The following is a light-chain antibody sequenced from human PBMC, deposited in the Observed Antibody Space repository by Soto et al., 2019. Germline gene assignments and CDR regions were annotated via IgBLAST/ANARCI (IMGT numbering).Light chain of an antibody. Sequence: DIQMTQSPSSLSASVGDRVIITCRASRTIAGYVNWYQQRPGEAPNLLIYSASSLQSGVPSRFRGSGSGTDFTLTINSLQPEDFATYYCQQTYRTPGTFGQGTRVEIK. J-gene: IGKJ1*01. CDR1: RTIAGY. V-gene: IGKV1-39*01. CDR3: QQTYRTPGT. CDR2: SAS.